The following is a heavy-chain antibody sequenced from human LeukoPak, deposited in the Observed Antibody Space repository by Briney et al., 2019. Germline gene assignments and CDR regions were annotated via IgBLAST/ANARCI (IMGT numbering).Heavy chain of an antibody. Sequence: SQTLSLTCTVSGGSISSSSYYWGWIRQPPGKGLEWIGSIYYSGSTYYNPSLKSRVTISVDTSKNQFSLKLSSVTAADTAVYYCVRHPSKRWLVAATYEDYWGQGTLVTVS. D-gene: IGHD2-15*01. CDR2: IYYSGST. CDR1: GGSISSSSYY. CDR3: VRHPSKRWLVAATYEDY. V-gene: IGHV4-39*01. J-gene: IGHJ4*02.